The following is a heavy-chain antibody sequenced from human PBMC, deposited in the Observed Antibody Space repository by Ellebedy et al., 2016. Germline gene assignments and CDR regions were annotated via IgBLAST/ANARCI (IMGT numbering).Heavy chain of an antibody. V-gene: IGHV1-18*01. Sequence: ASVKVSXXTSGYTFTNYGISWVRQAPGHGLEWMGWTSPYNGNTNYAQNLQDRVTMATDTSTSTAHLEVRSLRSDDTAVYYCVRVQLYFRDFLDLWGQGTLVTVSS. CDR1: GYTFTNYG. CDR2: TSPYNGNT. J-gene: IGHJ4*02. CDR3: VRVQLYFRDFLDL. D-gene: IGHD3-10*02.